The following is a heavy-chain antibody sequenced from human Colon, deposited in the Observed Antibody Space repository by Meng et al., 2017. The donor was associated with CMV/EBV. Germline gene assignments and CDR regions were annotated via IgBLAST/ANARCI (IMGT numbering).Heavy chain of an antibody. J-gene: IGHJ4*02. Sequence: VQLVEAGGGLVKPGGSLRLSCAASGFTFSSYSMNWVRQSPGKGLECVSSISTTVSYVYYADSVKGRFTISRDNAKNSLYLQMDSLRAEDTAVYYCAREPGTYGYFDFWGQGTLVTVSS. CDR2: ISTTVSYV. CDR3: AREPGTYGYFDF. D-gene: IGHD3-10*01. CDR1: GFTFSSYS. V-gene: IGHV3-21*01.